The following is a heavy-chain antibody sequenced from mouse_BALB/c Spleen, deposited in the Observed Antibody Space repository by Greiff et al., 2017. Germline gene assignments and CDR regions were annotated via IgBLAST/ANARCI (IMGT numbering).Heavy chain of an antibody. CDR1: GFTFSDFY. Sequence: EVKVVESGGGLVQPGGSLRLSCATSGFTFSDFYMEWVRQPPGKRLEWIAASRNKANDYTTEYSASVKGRFIVSRDTSQSILYLQMNALRAEDTAIYYCARGLPGYFDYWGQGTTLTVSS. V-gene: IGHV7-1*02. D-gene: IGHD4-1*01. J-gene: IGHJ2*01. CDR2: SRNKANDYTT. CDR3: ARGLPGYFDY.